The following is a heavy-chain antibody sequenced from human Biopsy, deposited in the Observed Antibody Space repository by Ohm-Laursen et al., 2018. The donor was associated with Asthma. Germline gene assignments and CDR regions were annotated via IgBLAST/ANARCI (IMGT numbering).Heavy chain of an antibody. Sequence: ASESVSCQASGYTFTSHYMHWVRQAPGQGLEWMGIINPSGGSTSYAQKFQGRVTMTRDTSTSTVYMELSSLRSEDTAVYYCARAGALIVGATMGYWGQGTLVTVSS. CDR1: GYTFTSHY. J-gene: IGHJ4*02. CDR3: ARAGALIVGATMGY. CDR2: INPSGGST. D-gene: IGHD1-26*01. V-gene: IGHV1-46*01.